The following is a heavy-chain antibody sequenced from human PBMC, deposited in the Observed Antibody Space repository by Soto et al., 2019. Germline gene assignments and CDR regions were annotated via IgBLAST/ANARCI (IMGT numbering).Heavy chain of an antibody. V-gene: IGHV3-23*01. Sequence: EVQLLESGGGVTPPGGSLRLSCVASGFNFNNYAMSWVRQAPGKGLEWVAAMSGVGGSIYYADSVKGRFTISRDNSKNTLFLQMSSLRADVTAVYYCANNPLYGGSRPGFGYYGHFWGQGTLVTVSS. CDR2: MSGVGGSI. J-gene: IGHJ4*02. D-gene: IGHD4-17*01. CDR1: GFNFNNYA. CDR3: ANNPLYGGSRPGFGYYGHF.